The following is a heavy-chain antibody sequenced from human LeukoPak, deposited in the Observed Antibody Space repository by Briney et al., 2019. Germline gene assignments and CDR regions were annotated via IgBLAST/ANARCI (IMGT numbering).Heavy chain of an antibody. V-gene: IGHV3-11*05. CDR1: GFTFSDYY. CDR3: ARVGHSSGYFLDAFDI. J-gene: IGHJ3*02. Sequence: GGSLRLSCAASGFTFSDYYMSWIRQAPGKGLEWVSSISSSSSYIYYADSVKGRFTISRDNSKNTLYLQMNSLRAEDTAVYYCARVGHSSGYFLDAFDIWGQGTMVTASS. CDR2: ISSSSSYI. D-gene: IGHD3-22*01.